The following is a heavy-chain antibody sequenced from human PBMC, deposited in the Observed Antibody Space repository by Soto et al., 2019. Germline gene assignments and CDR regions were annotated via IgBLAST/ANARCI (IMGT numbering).Heavy chain of an antibody. J-gene: IGHJ4*02. CDR3: AREGVVGYMGWLRFEGFDY. CDR2: ISYDGSNK. D-gene: IGHD5-12*01. Sequence: QVQLVESGGGVVQPGRSLRLSCAASGFTFSSYAMHWVRQAPGKGLEWVAVISYDGSNKYYADSVKGRFTISRDNSKNTLYLQMNSLRAEVAAVYYCAREGVVGYMGWLRFEGFDYWGQGTLVTVSS. CDR1: GFTFSSYA. V-gene: IGHV3-30-3*01.